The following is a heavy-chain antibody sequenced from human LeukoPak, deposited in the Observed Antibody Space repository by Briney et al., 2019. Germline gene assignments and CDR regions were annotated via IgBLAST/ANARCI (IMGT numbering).Heavy chain of an antibody. CDR1: GGTFSSYA. Sequence: ASVKVSCEASGGTFSSYAISWVRQAPGQGLEWMGGIIPIFGTANYAQKFQGRVTITADESTSTAYMELSSLRSEDTAVYYCARGSYYYYYGMDVWGQGTTVTVSS. J-gene: IGHJ6*02. V-gene: IGHV1-69*13. CDR2: IIPIFGTA. CDR3: ARGSYYYYYGMDV.